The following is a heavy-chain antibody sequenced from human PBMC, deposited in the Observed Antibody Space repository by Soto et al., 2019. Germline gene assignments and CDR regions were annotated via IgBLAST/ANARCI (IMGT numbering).Heavy chain of an antibody. V-gene: IGHV3-23*01. CDR2: ISGSGGRP. CDR3: AKAREIFGYSPFDY. J-gene: IGHJ4*02. D-gene: IGHD3-3*01. Sequence: GGSLRLSCAASGFTFSSYAMSWVRQAPGKGLEWVSAISGSGGRPYYADSVKGRFTISRDNSKNTLYLQRNSLRAEDTAVYYCAKAREIFGYSPFDYWGQGTLVTVSS. CDR1: GFTFSSYA.